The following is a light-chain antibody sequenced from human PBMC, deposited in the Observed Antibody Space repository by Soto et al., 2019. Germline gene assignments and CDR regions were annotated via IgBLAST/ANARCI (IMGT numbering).Light chain of an antibody. J-gene: IGLJ3*02. CDR1: SSDVGASKY. CDR2: EVT. V-gene: IGLV2-8*01. CDR3: TSYVGNDIWV. Sequence: QSALTQPPSASGSPGQSVTISCTGTSSDVGASKYVSWYQQYPGKAPKLMIYEVTKRPSGVPDRFSGSTSGNTASLPVSGRQAEDEADYYCTSYVGNDIWVFGGGTKVTVL.